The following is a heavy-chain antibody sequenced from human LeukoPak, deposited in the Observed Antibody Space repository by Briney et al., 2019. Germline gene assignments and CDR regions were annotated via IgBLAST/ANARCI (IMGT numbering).Heavy chain of an antibody. J-gene: IGHJ3*02. Sequence: SETLSLTCTVSSCSISSSSYYWSWIRQPPGKGLEWIGYNYYSGSTNYNPSLKSRVTISVDTSKNQFSLKLSSVTAADTAVYYCATDSSSWNDAFDIWGQGTMVTVSS. V-gene: IGHV4-61*01. CDR3: ATDSSSWNDAFDI. CDR2: NYYSGST. CDR1: SCSISSSSYY. D-gene: IGHD6-13*01.